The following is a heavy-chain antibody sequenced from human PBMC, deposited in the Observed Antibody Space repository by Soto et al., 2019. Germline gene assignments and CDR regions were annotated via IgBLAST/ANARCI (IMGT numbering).Heavy chain of an antibody. CDR1: GFSLSTRGVA. J-gene: IGHJ4*02. V-gene: IGHV2-5*02. CDR2: IYWDEDK. D-gene: IGHD5-12*01. Sequence: QITLKESGPTLVKPTQTLTLTCTFSGFSLSTRGVAVGWIRQPPGKALEWLALIYWDEDKWYTPSLTSRLNITEDTSKNQLLLTMTNMDPVDTATYYCANRLLGYAYYFDYWGQVTLVTVSS. CDR3: ANRLLGYAYYFDY.